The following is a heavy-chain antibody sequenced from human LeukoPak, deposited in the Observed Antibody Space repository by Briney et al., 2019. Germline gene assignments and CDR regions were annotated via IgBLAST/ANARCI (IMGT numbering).Heavy chain of an antibody. CDR3: ARLIKGSSSDYYYYMDV. Sequence: GASVKVSCKASGYTFTSYGISWVRQAPGQGLEWMGWISAYNGNTNYAQKLQGRVTMTTDTSTSTAYMELRSLRSDDTAVYYCARLIKGSSSDYYYYMDVWGKGTTVTVSS. J-gene: IGHJ6*03. CDR2: ISAYNGNT. D-gene: IGHD6-6*01. V-gene: IGHV1-18*01. CDR1: GYTFTSYG.